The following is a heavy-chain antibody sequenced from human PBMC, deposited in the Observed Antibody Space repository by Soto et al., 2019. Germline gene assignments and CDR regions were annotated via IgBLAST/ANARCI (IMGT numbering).Heavy chain of an antibody. J-gene: IGHJ3*02. Sequence: GESLKISCKGSGYSFTSYWISWVRQMPGKGLEWMGRIDPSDSYTNYSPSFQGHVTISADKSISTAYLQWSSLKASDTAMYYCAGVLGCSSTSCYVGGAFDIWGQGTMVTVSS. D-gene: IGHD2-2*01. CDR1: GYSFTSYW. CDR3: AGVLGCSSTSCYVGGAFDI. V-gene: IGHV5-10-1*01. CDR2: IDPSDSYT.